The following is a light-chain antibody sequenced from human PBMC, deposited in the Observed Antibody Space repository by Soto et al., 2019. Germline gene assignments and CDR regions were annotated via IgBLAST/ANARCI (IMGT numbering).Light chain of an antibody. V-gene: IGKV3D-15*01. Sequence: EIVMTQSPVTLSASPGESATLSCRASQSVDNNVAWYQQKPGQAPRLLIYDASNRATGIPARFSGSGSGTDFTLTISSLEPEDFAVYYCQQYNNWPVTFGGGTKVDIK. CDR2: DAS. CDR1: QSVDNN. J-gene: IGKJ4*01. CDR3: QQYNNWPVT.